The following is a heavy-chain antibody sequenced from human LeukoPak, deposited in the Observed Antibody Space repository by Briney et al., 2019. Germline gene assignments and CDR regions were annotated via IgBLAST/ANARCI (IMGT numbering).Heavy chain of an antibody. V-gene: IGHV4-59*08. D-gene: IGHD2-2*01. Sequence: SETLSLTCTVSGGSISSDYWSWIRQPPGKGLEWIGWISYSGSTTYNPSLKTRVTISLDTSKNQFSRKLSSVTAADTAVYYCARQASCSGTNCYPFDYWAQGTLVTVSS. CDR3: ARQASCSGTNCYPFDY. CDR2: ISYSGST. CDR1: GGSISSDY. J-gene: IGHJ4*02.